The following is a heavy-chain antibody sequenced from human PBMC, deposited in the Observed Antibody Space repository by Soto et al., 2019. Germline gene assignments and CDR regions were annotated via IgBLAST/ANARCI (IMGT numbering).Heavy chain of an antibody. CDR1: GDSISSYY. D-gene: IGHD5-12*01. J-gene: IGHJ5*02. Sequence: QVQLQESGPGLVKPSETLSLTCTVSGDSISSYYWSWIRQPPGKGLEWIGYIYYSGSTNYNPSLKSRVTISVDTSKNQFSLKLSSVTAADTAVYYCARYIEMATILLSGPAGVWFDPWGPGTLVTVSS. V-gene: IGHV4-59*01. CDR3: ARYIEMATILLSGPAGVWFDP. CDR2: IYYSGST.